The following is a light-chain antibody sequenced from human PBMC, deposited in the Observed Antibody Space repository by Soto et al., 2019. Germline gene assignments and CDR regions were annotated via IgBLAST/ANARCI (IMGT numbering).Light chain of an antibody. V-gene: IGKV1-5*03. CDR2: KAS. J-gene: IGKJ5*01. CDR1: QTISSW. CDR3: QQHNQWPIT. Sequence: DIQMTQSPSTLSGSVGDRVTITCRASQTISSWLAWYQQKPGKAPKVLIYKASILESGVPSRFSGSGSGTEFTLTINSLQSEDSAVYYCQQHNQWPITFGQGTRLEIK.